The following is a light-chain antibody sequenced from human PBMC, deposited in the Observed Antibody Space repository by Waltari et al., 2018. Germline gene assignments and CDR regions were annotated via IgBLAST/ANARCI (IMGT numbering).Light chain of an antibody. V-gene: IGKV2-30*02. J-gene: IGKJ2*01. CDR2: RVS. CDR3: MKGTHWPYT. CDR1: QSLVHSDGNTH. Sequence: DVVMTQSPLTLPVTLGQPASISCKSSQSLVHSDGNTHLNWFQQRPGQSPRRIIYRVSNRDSGVPDRFSGSGSGTDFTLKISRVEAEDVGVYYCMKGTHWPYTFGQGTKLDIK.